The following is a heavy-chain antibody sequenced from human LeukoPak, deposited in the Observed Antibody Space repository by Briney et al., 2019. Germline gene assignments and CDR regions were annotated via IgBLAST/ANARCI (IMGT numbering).Heavy chain of an antibody. CDR1: GGSISSGGYY. CDR3: ARFGYYYDSSGYRPMYYFDY. J-gene: IGHJ4*02. V-gene: IGHV4-31*03. CDR2: IYYSGST. Sequence: RSSETLSLTCSVSGGSISSGGYYWSWIRQHPGKGLEWIGYIYYSGSTYYNPSLKSRVTISVDTSKNQFSLKLSSVTAADTAVYYCARFGYYYDSSGYRPMYYFDYWGQGTLVTVSS. D-gene: IGHD3-22*01.